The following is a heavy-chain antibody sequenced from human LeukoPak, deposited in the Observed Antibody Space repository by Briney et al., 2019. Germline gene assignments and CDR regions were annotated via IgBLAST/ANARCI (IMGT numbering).Heavy chain of an antibody. Sequence: GGSLRLSCAASGFTFRSYWMRWVRQAPGEGLVWVSRINSDGSSTSYADSVKGRFTISRDNAKNTLYLQMNSLRAEDTAVYYCARVEVAAAATKPDYWGQGTLVTVSS. CDR1: GFTFRSYW. V-gene: IGHV3-74*01. D-gene: IGHD6-13*01. CDR2: INSDGSST. J-gene: IGHJ4*02. CDR3: ARVEVAAAATKPDY.